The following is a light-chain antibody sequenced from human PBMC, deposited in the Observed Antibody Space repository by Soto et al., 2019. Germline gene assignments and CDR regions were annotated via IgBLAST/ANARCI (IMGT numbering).Light chain of an antibody. CDR3: QQRSSWPRT. CDR1: RSLYIY. J-gene: IGKJ2*01. CDR2: DAS. V-gene: IGKV3-11*01. Sequence: PGERATLSCRASRSLYIYLAWFQQKPGQAPRLLIYDASKRATGIPARFSGSGSGTDFTLTISSLEPEDFAVYYCQQRSSWPRTFGQGTSLEIK.